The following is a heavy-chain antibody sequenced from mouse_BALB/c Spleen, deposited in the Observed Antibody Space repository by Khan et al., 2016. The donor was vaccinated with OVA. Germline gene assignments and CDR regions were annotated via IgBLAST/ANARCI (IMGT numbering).Heavy chain of an antibody. CDR3: ARSGYGGFAY. J-gene: IGHJ3*01. CDR2: INPYNGGT. CDR1: GYSFTDYT. V-gene: IGHV1-18*01. D-gene: IGHD1-2*01. Sequence: VQLQQSGPELVKPGASMKISCKASGYSFTDYTMNWVKQSHGQNLEWIGLINPYNGGTNYNQKFKGKATLTVDKSSSTAYMELLSLTSEDSAVYYCARSGYGGFAYWGQGTLVTVSA.